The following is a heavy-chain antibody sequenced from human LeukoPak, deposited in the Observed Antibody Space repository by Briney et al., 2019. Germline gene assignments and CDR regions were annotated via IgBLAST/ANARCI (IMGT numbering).Heavy chain of an antibody. J-gene: IGHJ4*02. CDR3: ASASSHRIAAGGDY. Sequence: GGSLRLSCAATGFTFSNYWMHWVRQAPGKGLVWVSRIYSDGSSRSYADSVKGRFTISRDNAKNTLYLQMNSLRAEDTAVYYCASASSHRIAAGGDYWGQGTLVTVSS. CDR1: GFTFSNYW. CDR2: IYSDGSSR. D-gene: IGHD6-13*01. V-gene: IGHV3-74*01.